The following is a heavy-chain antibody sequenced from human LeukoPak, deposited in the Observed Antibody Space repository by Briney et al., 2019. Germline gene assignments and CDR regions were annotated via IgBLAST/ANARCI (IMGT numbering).Heavy chain of an antibody. CDR2: INPSGGST. Sequence: ASVKVSCKASGYTFTSYYMHWVRQAPGQGLEWMGIINPSGGSTSYTQKFQGRVTMTRDTSTSTVYMELSSLRSEDTAVYYCARAFDFTPRVAGTLAAYWGQGTLVTVSS. D-gene: IGHD6-19*01. J-gene: IGHJ4*02. V-gene: IGHV1-46*01. CDR3: ARAFDFTPRVAGTLAAY. CDR1: GYTFTSYY.